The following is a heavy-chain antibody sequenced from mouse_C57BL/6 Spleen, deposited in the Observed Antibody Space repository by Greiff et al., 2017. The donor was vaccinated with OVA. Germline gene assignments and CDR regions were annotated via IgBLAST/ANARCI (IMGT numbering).Heavy chain of an antibody. CDR1: GFTFSDYY. CDR2: INYDGSST. CDR3: AREVVATGAMDY. Sequence: EVMLVESEGGLVQPGSSMKLSCTASGFTFSDYYMAWVRQVPEKGLEWVANINYDGSSTYYLDSLKSRFIISRDNAKNILYLQMSSLKSEDTATYYCAREVVATGAMDYWGQGTSVTVSS. D-gene: IGHD1-1*01. J-gene: IGHJ4*01. V-gene: IGHV5-16*01.